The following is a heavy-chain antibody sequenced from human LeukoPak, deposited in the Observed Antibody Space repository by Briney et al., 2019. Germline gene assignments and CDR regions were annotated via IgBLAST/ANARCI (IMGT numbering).Heavy chain of an antibody. D-gene: IGHD6-19*01. Sequence: AASVRVSCKAFGYTFSGHYIHWVRQAPGQGLEWMGCINANSGGSNFAQKFQDRVTMTRDTSITTAYMEMSRLRSDDTAVYFCARAGPGVAVAGPFDYWGQGTLVTVSS. J-gene: IGHJ4*02. V-gene: IGHV1-2*02. CDR2: INANSGGS. CDR1: GYTFSGHY. CDR3: ARAGPGVAVAGPFDY.